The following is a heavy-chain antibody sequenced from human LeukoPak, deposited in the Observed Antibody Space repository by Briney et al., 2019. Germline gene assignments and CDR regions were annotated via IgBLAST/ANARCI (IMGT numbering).Heavy chain of an antibody. J-gene: IGHJ4*02. Sequence: GGSLRLSCAASGFTVSSNYMSWVRQAPGKGLEWVSVIYSGGSTYYADSVKGRFTISRDNSKNTLYLQMNSLRAEDTAVYYCAGCSGDSCYSIYFDYWGQGTLVTVSS. CDR3: AGCSGDSCYSIYFDY. D-gene: IGHD2-15*01. CDR1: GFTVSSNY. V-gene: IGHV3-53*01. CDR2: IYSGGST.